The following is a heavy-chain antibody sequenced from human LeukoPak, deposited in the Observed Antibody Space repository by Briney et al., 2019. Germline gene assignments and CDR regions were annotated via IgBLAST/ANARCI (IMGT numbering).Heavy chain of an antibody. CDR1: GFTFSSYA. CDR3: AKGTGSFLDYYYYYMDV. V-gene: IGHV3-23*01. D-gene: IGHD6-13*01. J-gene: IGHJ6*03. Sequence: GGSLRLSCAASGFTFSSYAMSWVRQAPGKGLEWVSAIGGSGGSTYYADSVKGRFTISRDNSKNTLYLQMNSLRAEDTAVYYCAKGTGSFLDYYYYYMDVWGKGTTVTVSS. CDR2: IGGSGGST.